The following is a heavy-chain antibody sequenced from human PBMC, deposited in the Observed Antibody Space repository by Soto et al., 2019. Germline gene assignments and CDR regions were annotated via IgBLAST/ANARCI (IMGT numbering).Heavy chain of an antibody. Sequence: EVQMLESGGGLVQPGESLRLSCAASGFTFSRYAMSWVRQAPGKGLKWVSTISGSGGSTYYAESVKGRFTISRDNSKNTLYLQMNSLRAEDTAVYYCAKDRAEWGSYDYWGQGILVTVSS. CDR1: GFTFSRYA. CDR2: ISGSGGST. J-gene: IGHJ4*02. D-gene: IGHD7-27*01. CDR3: AKDRAEWGSYDY. V-gene: IGHV3-23*01.